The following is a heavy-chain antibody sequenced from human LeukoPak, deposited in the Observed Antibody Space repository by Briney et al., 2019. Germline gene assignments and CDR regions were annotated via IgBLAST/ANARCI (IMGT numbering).Heavy chain of an antibody. D-gene: IGHD2-15*01. CDR1: GYTFTSYD. Sequence: GASVKVSCKASGYTFTSYDINWVRQATGQGLEWMGWMNPNSGNTGYAQKFQGRVTMTRNTSISTAYMELSSLRSEDTAVYYCARVRRRVAATTLNYWGQGTLVTVSS. CDR2: MNPNSGNT. J-gene: IGHJ4*02. CDR3: ARVRRRVAATTLNY. V-gene: IGHV1-8*01.